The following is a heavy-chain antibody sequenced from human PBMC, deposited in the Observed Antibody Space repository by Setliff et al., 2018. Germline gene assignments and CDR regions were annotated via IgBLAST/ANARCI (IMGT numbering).Heavy chain of an antibody. CDR2: MNPNSGNT. V-gene: IGHV1-8*02. J-gene: IGHJ4*02. D-gene: IGHD6-19*01. CDR1: GYSFSTYD. Sequence: GASVKVSCKASGYSFSTYDINWVRQAAGQGLEWMGWMNPNSGNTGYAQKFQGRVTMTRNTSISTAYMELSSLRSEDTAVYYCAKELAVAGSCIDYWGQGTLVTVSS. CDR3: AKELAVAGSCIDY.